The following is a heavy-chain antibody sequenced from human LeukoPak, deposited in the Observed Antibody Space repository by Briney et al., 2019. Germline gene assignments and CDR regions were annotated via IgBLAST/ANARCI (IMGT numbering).Heavy chain of an antibody. V-gene: IGHV4-30-4*01. J-gene: IGHJ6*02. D-gene: IGHD6-6*01. CDR1: GGSISSGDYY. CDR3: ARNIAARNPLHYYYYGMDV. CDR2: IYYSGST. Sequence: SETLSHTCTVSGGSISSGDYYWSWIRQPPGKGLEWIGYIYYSGSTYYNPSLKSRVTISVDTSKNQFSLKLSSVTAADTAVYYCARNIAARNPLHYYYYGMDVWGQGTTVTVSS.